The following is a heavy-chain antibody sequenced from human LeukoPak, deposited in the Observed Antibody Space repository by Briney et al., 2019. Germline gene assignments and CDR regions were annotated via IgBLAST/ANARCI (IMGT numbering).Heavy chain of an antibody. D-gene: IGHD3-3*01. V-gene: IGHV1-2*02. J-gene: IGHJ4*02. CDR3: ARVYYDFWSGYSVY. CDR1: GYTFTGYY. CDR2: INPNSGGT. Sequence: ASVKVSCKASGYTFTGYYMHWVRQAPGQGLEWMGWINPNSGGTNYAQKFQGRVTMTRDTSISTAYMELSRLRSDDTAVYYCARVYYDFWSGYSVYWGQGTLVTVSS.